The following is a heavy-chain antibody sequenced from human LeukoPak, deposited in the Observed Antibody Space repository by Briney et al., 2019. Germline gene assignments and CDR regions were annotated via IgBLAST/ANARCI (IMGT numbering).Heavy chain of an antibody. CDR1: GFALSSHW. Sequence: GVSLRLSCAASGFALSSHWMTWVRQVPGRGPEWVANVNRDGSETYYLDSVKGRFTISKDNAKNSLYLQMNSLRAEDTALYHCARNNGMDVWGQGTTVIVSS. CDR3: ARNNGMDV. V-gene: IGHV3-7*03. J-gene: IGHJ6*02. CDR2: VNRDGSET.